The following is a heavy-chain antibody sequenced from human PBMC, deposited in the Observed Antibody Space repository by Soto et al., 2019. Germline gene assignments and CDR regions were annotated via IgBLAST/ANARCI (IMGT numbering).Heavy chain of an antibody. CDR1: GFTFSSYA. CDR3: ARDNRFLEWLF. Sequence: HPLGSLRLSCAASGFTFSSYAITWVRQAPGKGLEWVSTISGGGDGAFYADSVKGHFTISRDNAKNSLYLQMNSLRAEDTAVYYCARDNRFLEWLFWGQGTLVTVSS. D-gene: IGHD3-3*01. V-gene: IGHV3-23*01. J-gene: IGHJ1*01. CDR2: ISGGGDGA.